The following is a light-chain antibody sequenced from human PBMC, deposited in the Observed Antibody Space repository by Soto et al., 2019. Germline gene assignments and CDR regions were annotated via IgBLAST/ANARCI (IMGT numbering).Light chain of an antibody. CDR3: QQSNNTPVT. J-gene: IGKJ1*01. V-gene: IGKV1-39*01. CDR1: QTISRY. Sequence: IHLPPSPSSLSASVGDRVTITGRASQTISRYLNWYQQRPVKAPNLLIYSASSLQSGVPSRFSGSGARTDFTLTISRLQPEDSATYYCQQSNNTPVTFGQGTKVDI. CDR2: SAS.